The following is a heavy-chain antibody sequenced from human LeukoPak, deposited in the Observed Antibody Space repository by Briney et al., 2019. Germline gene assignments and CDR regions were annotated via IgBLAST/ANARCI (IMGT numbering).Heavy chain of an antibody. CDR1: GFTFSSYS. CDR2: ISSSSSYI. D-gene: IGHD3-3*01. V-gene: IGHV3-21*01. Sequence: GGSLRLSCAASGFTFSSYSMNWVRQAPGKGLEWVSSISSSSSYIYYADSVKGRFTISRDNAKNSLYLQMNSLRAEDTAVYYCARDPLEDFWSGYSELDGMDVWGQGTTVTVSS. J-gene: IGHJ6*02. CDR3: ARDPLEDFWSGYSELDGMDV.